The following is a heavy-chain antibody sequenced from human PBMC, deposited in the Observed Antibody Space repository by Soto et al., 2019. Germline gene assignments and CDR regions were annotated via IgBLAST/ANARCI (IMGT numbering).Heavy chain of an antibody. V-gene: IGHV4-34*01. CDR3: ARAGRAIRGIITYDY. D-gene: IGHD3-10*01. CDR2: ITHTGGT. Sequence: QVQLQQWGAGLLKPSETLSLNCAVYGASFGGYYWHWIRQPPGKGLEWIGDITHTGGTNDNPSLKSRVTISIDQSKSQFSRILTSVTAADTAVYYCARAGRAIRGIITYDYWGPGTLVTVSS. CDR1: GASFGGYY. J-gene: IGHJ4*02.